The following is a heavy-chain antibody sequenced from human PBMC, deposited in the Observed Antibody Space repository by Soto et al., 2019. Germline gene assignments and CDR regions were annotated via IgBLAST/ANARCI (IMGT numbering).Heavy chain of an antibody. CDR1: GFTVSNNY. CDR3: ANGYSSSWFPTV. V-gene: IGHV3-66*01. D-gene: IGHD6-13*01. J-gene: IGHJ6*04. CDR2: IYSGGDT. Sequence: EVQLVESGGGLVQPGGSLRLSCAVSGFTVSNNYINWVRQAPGKGLEWVSVIYSGGDTYYADSVKGRFTISRDNSNNTLYAQMNRLIAEYTAIYYCANGYSSSWFPTVWGKGTTVTVSS.